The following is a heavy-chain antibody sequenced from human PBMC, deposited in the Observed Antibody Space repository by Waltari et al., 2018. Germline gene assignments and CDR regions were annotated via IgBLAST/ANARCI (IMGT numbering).Heavy chain of an antibody. V-gene: IGHV4-34*01. CDR2: NNQSGSA. CDR3: AREYSGYGGSNN. CDR1: GGSFSGYY. J-gene: IGHJ4*02. Sequence: QVQLQQWGAGLLKPSETLSLTCAVYGGSFSGYYWSWIRQPPGKGREWIGENNQSGSANYNPSRKRRVTISVDTSKNQFSLKLSSVTAADTAVYYCAREYSGYGGSNNWGQGTLVTVSS. D-gene: IGHD5-12*01.